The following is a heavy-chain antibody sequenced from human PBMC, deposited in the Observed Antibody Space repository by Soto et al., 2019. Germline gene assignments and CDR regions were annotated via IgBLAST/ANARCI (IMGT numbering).Heavy chain of an antibody. CDR2: IYHGGST. CDR1: GGSISSANW. CDR3: ARLSFSYGVDV. Sequence: SETLSLTCAVSGGSISSANWWTCVRQPPGKGLEWIGEIYHGGSTSYNPSLKSRVTLSLDKFKNHFSLNLTSVTAADTAVYYCARLSFSYGVDVWGQGTTVTVSS. V-gene: IGHV4-4*02. J-gene: IGHJ6*02.